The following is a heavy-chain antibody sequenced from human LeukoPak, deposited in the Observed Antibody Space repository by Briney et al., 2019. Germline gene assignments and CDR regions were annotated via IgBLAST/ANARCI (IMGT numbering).Heavy chain of an antibody. CDR3: AKGTLGHCNGASCYPLDY. D-gene: IGHD2-15*01. CDR1: GFAFSNYA. CDR2: ITGGGADT. V-gene: IGHV3-23*01. J-gene: IGHJ4*02. Sequence: GGSLRLSCAASGFAFSNYAMAWVRQAPGKEPEWVSVITGGGADTYQIDSVKGRFTISRDNSKNTLYLQMNSLRAEDTAVYFCAKGTLGHCNGASCYPLDYWGQGTLVTGSS.